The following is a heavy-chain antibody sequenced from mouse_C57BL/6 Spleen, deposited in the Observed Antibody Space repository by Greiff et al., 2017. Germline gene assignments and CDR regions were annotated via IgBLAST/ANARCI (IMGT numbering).Heavy chain of an antibody. D-gene: IGHD4-1*01. CDR1: GYAFSSSW. J-gene: IGHJ1*03. CDR2: IYPGDGDT. V-gene: IGHV1-82*01. Sequence: VKLVESGPELVKPGASVKISCKASGYAFSSSWMNWVKQRPGKGLEWIGRIYPGDGDTNYNGKFKGKATLTADKSSSTAYMQLSSLTSEDSAVYFCARGGNWDVDWYFDVWGTGTTVTVSS. CDR3: ARGGNWDVDWYFDV.